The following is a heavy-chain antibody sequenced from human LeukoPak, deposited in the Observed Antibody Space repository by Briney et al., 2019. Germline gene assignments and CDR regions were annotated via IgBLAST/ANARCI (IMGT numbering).Heavy chain of an antibody. CDR2: IIPRGVTT. CDR1: GFTFSNYG. J-gene: IGHJ4*02. CDR3: AKIRVVFNWNYAYYFDS. D-gene: IGHD1-7*01. V-gene: IGHV3-23*01. Sequence: SGGSLRLSCATSGFTFSNYGMNWVRHAPGKGLEWVSGIIPRGVTTYYADSVKGRFSISRDNSKNTLYLQMNSLRTEDTALYYCAKIRVVFNWNYAYYFDSWGQGTLVTVSS.